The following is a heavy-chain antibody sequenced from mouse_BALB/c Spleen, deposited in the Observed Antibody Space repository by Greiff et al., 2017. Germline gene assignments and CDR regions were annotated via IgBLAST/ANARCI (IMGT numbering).Heavy chain of an antibody. CDR1: GYTFTSYV. V-gene: IGHV1-14*01. Sequence: QLQESGPELVKPGASVKMSCKASGYTFTSYVMHWVKQKPGQGLEWIGYINPYNDGTKYNEKFKGKATLTSDKSSSTAYMELSSLTSEDSAVYYCASEGERYYFDDWGQGTTLTVSS. J-gene: IGHJ2*01. CDR3: ASEGERYYFDD. CDR2: INPYNDGT.